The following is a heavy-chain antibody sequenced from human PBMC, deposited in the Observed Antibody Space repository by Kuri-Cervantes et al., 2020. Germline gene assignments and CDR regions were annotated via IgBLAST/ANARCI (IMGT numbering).Heavy chain of an antibody. CDR2: IKQDGSDK. CDR1: GFTFSSYW. Sequence: GESLKISCAASGFTFSSYWMSWVRQAPGKGLEWVANIKQDGSDKYYVDSVKGRFTISRDNAKNSLYLQMNSLRAEDTAVYYCARLVGYCSGGSCLPFDYWGQGTLVTVSS. V-gene: IGHV3-7*01. CDR3: ARLVGYCSGGSCLPFDY. D-gene: IGHD2-15*01. J-gene: IGHJ4*02.